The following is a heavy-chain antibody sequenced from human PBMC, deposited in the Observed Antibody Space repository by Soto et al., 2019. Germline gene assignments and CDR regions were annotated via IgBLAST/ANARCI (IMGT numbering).Heavy chain of an antibody. CDR3: ARVEYYDFWSGVYYYYGMDV. CDR2: IIPIFGTA. D-gene: IGHD3-3*01. V-gene: IGHV1-69*06. J-gene: IGHJ6*02. CDR1: GGTFSSYA. Sequence: SVKVSCKASGGTFSSYAISWVRQAPGQGLEWMGGIIPIFGTANYAQKFQGRVTITADKSTSTAYMELSSLRSEDTAVYYCARVEYYDFWSGVYYYYGMDVWGQGTTVTVSS.